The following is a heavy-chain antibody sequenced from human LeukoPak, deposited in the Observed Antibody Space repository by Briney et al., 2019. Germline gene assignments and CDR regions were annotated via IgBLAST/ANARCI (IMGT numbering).Heavy chain of an antibody. V-gene: IGHV3-64D*06. D-gene: IGHD3-10*01. J-gene: IGHJ1*01. CDR2: ISSNGGNT. Sequence: PGGSLRLSCSASGFTFSDYAMFWVRQAPGKGLEYVSAISSNGGNTYYADSVKGRFTISRDNSKNTLYLQMSSLRAEDTAVYYCVKDSYDYGSGSLAQYFQHWGQGTLVTVSS. CDR3: VKDSYDYGSGSLAQYFQH. CDR1: GFTFSDYA.